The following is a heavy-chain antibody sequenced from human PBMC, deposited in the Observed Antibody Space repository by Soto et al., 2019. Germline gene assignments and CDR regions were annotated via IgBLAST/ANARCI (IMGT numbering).Heavy chain of an antibody. CDR1: GGTFSSYD. Sequence: SGKVSCKASGGTFSSYDISWVRQAPGQGLEWMGGIIPIFGTANYAQKFQGRVTITADESTSTAYMELSSLRSEDTAVYYCARPHHYYDSSPLDYWYFDLWGRGTLVTVSS. CDR3: ARPHHYYDSSPLDYWYFDL. J-gene: IGHJ2*01. V-gene: IGHV1-69*13. D-gene: IGHD3-22*01. CDR2: IIPIFGTA.